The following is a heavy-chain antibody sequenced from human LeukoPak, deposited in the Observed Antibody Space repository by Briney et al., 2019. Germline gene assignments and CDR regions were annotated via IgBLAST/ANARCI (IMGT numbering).Heavy chain of an antibody. V-gene: IGHV3-11*03. Sequence: GVSLRLSCAASGFTFSDYYMSWIPQAPGKGLEWVSYLSSRSSHTNYADSVKGRFTISRDNAKNSLYLQMNSLRAEDTAVYYCARFSSGWYYFDYWGQGTLVTVSS. CDR1: GFTFSDYY. CDR3: ARFSSGWYYFDY. J-gene: IGHJ4*02. D-gene: IGHD6-19*01. CDR2: LSSRSSHT.